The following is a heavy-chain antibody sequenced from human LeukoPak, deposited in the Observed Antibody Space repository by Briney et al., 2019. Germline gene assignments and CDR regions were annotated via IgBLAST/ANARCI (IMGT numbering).Heavy chain of an antibody. Sequence: GGSLRLSCAASGFTFSSYAMSWVRQAPGKGLEWVSATSGSGGSTYYADSVKGRFTISRDNSKNTLYLQMNSLRAEDTAVYYCAKQLAVTSLGRDYWGQGTLVTVSS. J-gene: IGHJ4*02. D-gene: IGHD4-11*01. CDR3: AKQLAVTSLGRDY. CDR2: TSGSGGST. V-gene: IGHV3-23*01. CDR1: GFTFSSYA.